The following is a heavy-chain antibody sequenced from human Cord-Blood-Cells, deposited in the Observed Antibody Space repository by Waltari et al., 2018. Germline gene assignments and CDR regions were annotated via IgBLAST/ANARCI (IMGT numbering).Heavy chain of an antibody. V-gene: IGHV4-34*01. CDR1: GGSFSGYY. D-gene: IGHD1-26*01. J-gene: IGHJ5*02. Sequence: QVQLQQWGAGLLKPSETLSLTCAVYGGSFSGYYWSWIRQPPGKGLEWIGEINHCGSTNYNPSLKSRVPISVYTSKSQFSLKLSSVTAADTAVYYCARSIVGANWFDPWGQGTLVTVSS. CDR3: ARSIVGANWFDP. CDR2: INHCGST.